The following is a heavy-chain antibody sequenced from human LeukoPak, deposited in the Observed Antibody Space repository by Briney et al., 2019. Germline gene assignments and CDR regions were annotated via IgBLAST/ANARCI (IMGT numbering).Heavy chain of an antibody. Sequence: GASVKVSCKASGGTFSSYAISWVRQAPGQGLEWMGGIIPIFGTANYAQKFQGRVTITADESTSTAYMELSSLRSEDTAVYYCATILPAAAFDCWGQGTLVTVSS. CDR1: GGTFSSYA. D-gene: IGHD2-2*01. V-gene: IGHV1-69*13. CDR2: IIPIFGTA. J-gene: IGHJ4*02. CDR3: ATILPAAAFDC.